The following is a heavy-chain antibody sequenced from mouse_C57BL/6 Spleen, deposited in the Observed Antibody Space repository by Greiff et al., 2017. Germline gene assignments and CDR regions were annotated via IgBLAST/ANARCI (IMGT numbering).Heavy chain of an antibody. J-gene: IGHJ4*01. Sequence: DVQLQESGGGLVKPGGSLKLSCAASGFTFSDYGMHWVRQAPEKGLEWVAYISSCSSTINYADTVKGRFTISRDNAKNTLFVQMTSLRSEDTAMYYCARPNYDYDYAMDYWGQGTSVTVSS. CDR1: GFTFSDYG. V-gene: IGHV5-17*01. CDR3: ARPNYDYDYAMDY. CDR2: ISSCSSTI. D-gene: IGHD2-4*01.